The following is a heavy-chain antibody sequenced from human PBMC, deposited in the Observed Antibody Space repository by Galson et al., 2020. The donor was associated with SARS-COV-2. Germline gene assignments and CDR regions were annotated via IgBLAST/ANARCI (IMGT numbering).Heavy chain of an antibody. CDR3: ARNGHYCNDY. V-gene: IGHV4-4*02. D-gene: IGHD3-10*01. CDR1: GDSISRGTL. J-gene: IGHJ4*02. CDR2: IHHSGST. Sequence: ASETLSLTCAVSGDSISRGTLWSWVRQPPGKGPEWIGEIHHSGSTTYTPSLKSRVTISVDNSKNQLSLKMISVTAADTAVYYCARNGHYCNDYGGQGTLVTVSS.